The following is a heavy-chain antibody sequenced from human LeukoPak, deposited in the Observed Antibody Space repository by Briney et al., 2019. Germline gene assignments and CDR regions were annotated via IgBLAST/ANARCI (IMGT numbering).Heavy chain of an antibody. V-gene: IGHV3-43D*03. CDR2: ISWDGGST. D-gene: IGHD5-18*01. Sequence: GGSLRLSCAASGSTFDDYAMHWVRQAPGKGLEWVSLISWDGGSTYYADSVKGRFTISRDNSKNSLYLQMNSLRAEDTALYYCAKDLGYSYGLGNDAFDIWGQGTMVTVSS. CDR3: AKDLGYSYGLGNDAFDI. J-gene: IGHJ3*02. CDR1: GSTFDDYA.